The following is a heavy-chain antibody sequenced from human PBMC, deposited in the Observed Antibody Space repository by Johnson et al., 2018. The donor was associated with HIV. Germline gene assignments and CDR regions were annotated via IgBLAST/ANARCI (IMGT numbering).Heavy chain of an antibody. Sequence: AQLVESGGGVVQPGGSLRLSCAASAFTFSRYWMTWVRQAPGKGLEWVANIKQDGSEKYYVDSVKGRFTISRDNAKNSLYLQMNSLRAEDTAVYYCAREGTYEPLHRIYDYGDYPAFDIWCQGTMVTVFS. CDR1: AFTFSRYW. V-gene: IGHV3-7*01. D-gene: IGHD4-17*01. J-gene: IGHJ3*02. CDR3: AREGTYEPLHRIYDYGDYPAFDI. CDR2: IKQDGSEK.